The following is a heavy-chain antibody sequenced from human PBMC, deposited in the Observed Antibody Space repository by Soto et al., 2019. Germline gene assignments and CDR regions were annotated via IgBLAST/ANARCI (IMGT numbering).Heavy chain of an antibody. CDR1: GFTFSSYA. D-gene: IGHD3-22*01. V-gene: IGHV3-23*01. J-gene: IGHJ4*02. CDR3: AKGYYYDSSGYAIDY. CDR2: ISGSGGST. Sequence: ESLRLSCAASGFTFSSYAMSWVRQAPGKGLEWVSAISGSGGSTYYADSVKGRFTISRDNSKNTLYLQMNSLRAEDTAVYYCAKGYYYDSSGYAIDYWGQGTLVTVSS.